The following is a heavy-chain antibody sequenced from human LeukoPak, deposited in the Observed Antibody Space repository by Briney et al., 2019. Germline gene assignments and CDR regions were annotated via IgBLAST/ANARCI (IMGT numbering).Heavy chain of an antibody. D-gene: IGHD6-19*01. CDR2: IRSKANSYAT. J-gene: IGHJ4*02. Sequence: GGSLRLSCAASGFTFSGSAMHWVRQASGKGLEWVGRIRSKANSYATAYAASVKGRFTISRDDSKKTAYLQMNSLKTEDTAVYYCTSLSIAVAGSDYWGQGTLVTVSS. CDR1: GFTFSGSA. CDR3: TSLSIAVAGSDY. V-gene: IGHV3-73*01.